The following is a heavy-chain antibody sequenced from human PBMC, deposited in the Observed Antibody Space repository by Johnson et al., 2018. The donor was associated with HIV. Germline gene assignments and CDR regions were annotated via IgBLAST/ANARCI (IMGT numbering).Heavy chain of an antibody. Sequence: QVQLVESGGGLVKPGGSLRLSCAASGFTFSDYYMTWIRQAPGKGLQWVSYIIGSGNLIYYTDSLTRRFTISRDNSKNTLYLQMNSLRAEDTAVYYCARTGRRVVVRGGAFDIWGQGTLVTVSS. J-gene: IGHJ3*02. CDR3: ARTGRRVVVRGGAFDI. CDR1: GFTFSDYY. V-gene: IGHV3-11*04. CDR2: IIGSGNLI. D-gene: IGHD3-22*01.